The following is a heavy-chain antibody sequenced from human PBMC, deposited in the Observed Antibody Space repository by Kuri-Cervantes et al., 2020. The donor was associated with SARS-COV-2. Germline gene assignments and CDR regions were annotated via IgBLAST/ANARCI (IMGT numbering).Heavy chain of an antibody. CDR1: GYSISSGYY. CDR2: IYHSGST. Sequence: SQTLSLTCAVSGYSISSGYYWGWIRQPPGKGLEWIGSIYHSGSTYYNPSLKSRVTISVDTSKNQFSLKLSSMAAADTAVYYCARHYCTAPTCQWKTYFDYWGQGTRVTVSS. V-gene: IGHV4-38-2*01. D-gene: IGHD2-8*02. CDR3: ARHYCTAPTCQWKTYFDY. J-gene: IGHJ4*02.